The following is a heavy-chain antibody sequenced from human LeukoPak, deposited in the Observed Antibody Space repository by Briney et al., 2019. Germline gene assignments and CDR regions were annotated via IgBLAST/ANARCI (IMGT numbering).Heavy chain of an antibody. CDR1: GFTFDDYG. CDR2: INWNGDIT. Sequence: GGSLRLSCAASGFTFDDYGMSWVRQAPGKGLEWVSGINWNGDITGYANSVKGRFTISRDNAKNSLYVQMNSLRVEDTALYYCARGGSVVPAAIDYYYYYYMDVWGKGTTVTVSS. CDR3: ARGGSVVPAAIDYYYYYYMDV. D-gene: IGHD2-2*01. V-gene: IGHV3-20*04. J-gene: IGHJ6*03.